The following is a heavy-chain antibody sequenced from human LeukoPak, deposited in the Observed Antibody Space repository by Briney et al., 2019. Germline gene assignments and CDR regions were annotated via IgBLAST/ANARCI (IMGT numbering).Heavy chain of an antibody. Sequence: RGSLRLSCAASGFTFSSSWMSWVRQAPGKGLEWVANIKPDGSEKYYVDSVKGRLTISRDNAKNSVYLQMKSLRAEDTAVYYCARDKFGGTDYWGQGTLVTVSS. V-gene: IGHV3-7*01. CDR1: GFTFSSSW. CDR2: IKPDGSEK. D-gene: IGHD3-16*01. CDR3: ARDKFGGTDY. J-gene: IGHJ4*02.